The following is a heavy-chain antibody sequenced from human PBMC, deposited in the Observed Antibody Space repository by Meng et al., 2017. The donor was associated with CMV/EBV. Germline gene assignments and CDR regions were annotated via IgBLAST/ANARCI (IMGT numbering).Heavy chain of an antibody. CDR3: ARYSGSYYSY. CDR2: IYYSGST. V-gene: IGHV4-39*01. D-gene: IGHD1-26*01. Sequence: QLQLQESGPGLVKPSETRSLTCTVSGGSISSSSYYWGWIRQPPGKGLEWIGSIYYSGSTYYNPSLKSRVTISVDTSKNQFSLKLSSVTAADTAVYYCARYSGSYYSYWGQGTLVTVSS. J-gene: IGHJ4*02. CDR1: GGSISSSSYY.